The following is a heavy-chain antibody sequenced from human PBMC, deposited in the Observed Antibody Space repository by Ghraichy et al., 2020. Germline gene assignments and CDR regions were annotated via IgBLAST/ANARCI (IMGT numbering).Heavy chain of an antibody. CDR2: IYYSGST. D-gene: IGHD3-10*01. Sequence: SETLSLTCTVSGDSFNSYNYYLGWVRQPPWKGLEWIGSIYYSGSTYYDPSLKSRVTISVDTSKNQFSLKLHSVTAADTVVYFCARHMVRGYYFDTWGQGALVSVSS. V-gene: IGHV4-39*01. CDR1: GDSFNSYNYY. J-gene: IGHJ4*02. CDR3: ARHMVRGYYFDT.